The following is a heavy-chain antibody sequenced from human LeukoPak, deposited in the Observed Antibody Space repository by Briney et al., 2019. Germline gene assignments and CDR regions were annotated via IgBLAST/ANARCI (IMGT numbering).Heavy chain of an antibody. D-gene: IGHD1-14*01. V-gene: IGHV3-30*02. CDR1: GFTFSSFG. Sequence: GGSLRLSCAASGFTFSSFGMHWVRLAPGKGLEWVAFIQFDGNKKHYADSVKGRFTISRDNSKNTLYLQMNSLRAEDTAVYYCARDGNRFYYYYYYMDVWGKGTTVTVSS. CDR2: IQFDGNKK. CDR3: ARDGNRFYYYYYYMDV. J-gene: IGHJ6*03.